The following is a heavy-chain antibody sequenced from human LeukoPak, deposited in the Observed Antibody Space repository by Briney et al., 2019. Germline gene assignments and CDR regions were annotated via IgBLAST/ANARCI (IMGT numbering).Heavy chain of an antibody. Sequence: SETLSLTCTVSGVSISSSNSYWGWIRQPPGKGLEWIGSIYYSGNTYYNTSLKSQVSISIDTSKNQFSLRLTSVTAADTAVYYCARQTGSGLFILPGGQGTLVTVSS. CDR1: GVSISSSNSY. D-gene: IGHD3/OR15-3a*01. CDR2: IYYSGNT. CDR3: ARQTGSGLFILP. V-gene: IGHV4-39*01. J-gene: IGHJ4*02.